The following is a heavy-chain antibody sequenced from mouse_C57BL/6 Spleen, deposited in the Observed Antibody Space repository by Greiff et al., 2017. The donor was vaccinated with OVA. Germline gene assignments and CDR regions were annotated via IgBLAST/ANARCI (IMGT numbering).Heavy chain of an antibody. CDR2: ISYSGST. CDR1: GYSITSGYD. D-gene: IGHD1-1*01. J-gene: IGHJ2*01. Sequence: EVKLMESGPGMVKPSQSLSLTCTVTGYSITSGYDWHWIRHFPGNKLEWMGYISYSGSTNYNPSLKSRISITHDTSKNHFFLKLNSVTTEDTATYYCARALDYYGSTYFDYWGQGTTLTVSS. CDR3: ARALDYYGSTYFDY. V-gene: IGHV3-1*01.